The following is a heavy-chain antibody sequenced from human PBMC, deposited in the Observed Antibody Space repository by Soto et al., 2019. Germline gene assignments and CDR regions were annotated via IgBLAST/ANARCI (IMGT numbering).Heavy chain of an antibody. D-gene: IGHD2-15*01. CDR3: ARAYCSGGSRWAWSNRFDP. V-gene: IGHV6-1*01. CDR2: TYYRSKWYN. CDR1: GDSVSSNSAA. Sequence: SQTLLLTCAISGDSVSSNSAAWNWIRQSPSRGLEWLGRTYYRSKWYNDYAVSVKSRITINPDTSKNQFSLQLNSVTPEDTAVYYCARAYCSGGSRWAWSNRFDPWGQGTLVTVAS. J-gene: IGHJ5*02.